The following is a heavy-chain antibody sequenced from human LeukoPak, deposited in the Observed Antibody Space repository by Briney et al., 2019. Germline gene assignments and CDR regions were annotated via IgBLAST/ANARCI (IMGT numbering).Heavy chain of an antibody. J-gene: IGHJ4*02. Sequence: SETLSLTCAVYGGSFSGYYWSWIRQPPGKGLEWIGEINHSGSTNYNPSLKSRVTISVDTSKNQFSLKLSSVTAAGTAVYYCARDTAMALDYWGQGTLVTVSS. CDR2: INHSGST. CDR1: GGSFSGYY. D-gene: IGHD5-18*01. CDR3: ARDTAMALDY. V-gene: IGHV4-34*01.